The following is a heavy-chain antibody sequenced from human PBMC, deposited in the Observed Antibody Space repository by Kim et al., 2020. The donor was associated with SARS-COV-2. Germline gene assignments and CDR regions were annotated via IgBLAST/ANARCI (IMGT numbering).Heavy chain of an antibody. CDR3: ASITMVRGPYGYYYYGMDV. Sequence: GGSLRLSCAASGFTVSSNYMSWVRQAPGKGLEWVSVIYSGGSTYYADSVKGRFTISRDNSKNTLYLQMNSLRAEDTAVYYCASITMVRGPYGYYYYGMDVWGQGTTVTVSS. CDR1: GFTVSSNY. CDR2: IYSGGST. V-gene: IGHV3-53*01. J-gene: IGHJ6*02. D-gene: IGHD3-10*01.